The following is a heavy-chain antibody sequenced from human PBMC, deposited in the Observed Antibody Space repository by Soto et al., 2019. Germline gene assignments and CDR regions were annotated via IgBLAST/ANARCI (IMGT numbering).Heavy chain of an antibody. D-gene: IGHD4-17*01. CDR3: AKADGGGEFDH. CDR1: GFSVSSMNMY. CDR2: IYSGGNT. Sequence: GGSLKLSFAASGFSVSSMNMYMNWVRQAPGKGLEWVSLIYSGGNTYYADSVKGRFTISRDNSKNTLYLQMNSLRAEGTAVYYCAKADGGGEFDHWGQGT. V-gene: IGHV3-66*01. J-gene: IGHJ4*02.